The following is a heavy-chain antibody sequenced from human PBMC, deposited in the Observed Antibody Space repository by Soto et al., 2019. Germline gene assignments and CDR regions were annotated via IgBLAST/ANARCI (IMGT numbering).Heavy chain of an antibody. CDR1: GFTPDNCG. CDR3: ARDPYGLRVVVISKFDN. CDR2: IKWNGGRT. V-gene: IGHV3-20*04. D-gene: IGHD3-22*01. J-gene: IGHJ4*02. Sequence: PGGSLRLSGEVSGFTPDNCGLKGFSQAPGKGLEGVSGIKWNGGRTGYADSVKGRLSISRGKAKNSLYLQMNSLRAEDTALYYCARDPYGLRVVVISKFDNWGQGT.